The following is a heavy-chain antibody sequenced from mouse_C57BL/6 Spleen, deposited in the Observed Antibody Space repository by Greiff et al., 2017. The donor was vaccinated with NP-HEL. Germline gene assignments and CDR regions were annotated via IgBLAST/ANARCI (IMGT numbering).Heavy chain of an antibody. CDR2: FHPYNDDT. J-gene: IGHJ1*03. CDR1: GYTFTTYP. V-gene: IGHV1-47*01. Sequence: VQVVESGAELVKPGASVKMSCKASGYTFTTYPIEWMKQNHGKSLEWIGNFHPYNDDTKYNEKFKGKATLTVEKSSSAVYLELSRLTSDDSAVYYCARSGGSSFYWYFDVWGTGTTVTVSS. CDR3: ARSGGSSFYWYFDV. D-gene: IGHD1-1*01.